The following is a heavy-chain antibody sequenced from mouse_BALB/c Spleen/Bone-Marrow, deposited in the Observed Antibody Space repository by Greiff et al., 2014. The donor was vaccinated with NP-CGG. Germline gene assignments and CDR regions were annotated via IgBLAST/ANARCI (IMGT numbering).Heavy chain of an antibody. CDR2: IWSDGST. V-gene: IGHV2-6-1*01. Sequence: VQLVESGPGLVAPSQSLSITCTISGFSLTNYGVHWVRQPPGKGLEWLVVIWSDGSTTYNSALKSRLSISKDNSKSQVFLKMNSLQTGDTAMYFWARHRYYAMDYWGQGTSVTVSS. CDR3: ARHRYYAMDY. J-gene: IGHJ4*01. CDR1: GFSLTNYG.